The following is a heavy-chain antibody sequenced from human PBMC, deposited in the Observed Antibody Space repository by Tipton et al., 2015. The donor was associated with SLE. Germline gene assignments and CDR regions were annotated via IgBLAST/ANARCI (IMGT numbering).Heavy chain of an antibody. V-gene: IGHV3-33*08. J-gene: IGHJ4*02. CDR3: ARDHNDPPFFDY. CDR1: GGSVSSGSYY. Sequence: TLSLTCTVSGGSVSSGSYYWSWIRQAPGKGLEWVAVIWYDGSNKYYADSVKGRFTISRDNSKNTLYLQMNSLRAEDTAVYYCARDHNDPPFFDYWGQGTLVTVSS. CDR2: IWYDGSNK. D-gene: IGHD1-1*01.